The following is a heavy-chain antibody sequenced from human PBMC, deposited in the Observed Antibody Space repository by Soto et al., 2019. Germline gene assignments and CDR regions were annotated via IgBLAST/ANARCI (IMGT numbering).Heavy chain of an antibody. CDR2: ISFSSTYI. J-gene: IGHJ4*02. D-gene: IGHD6-6*01. Sequence: PGGSLRLSCAASGFSFSTYSMNWVRQAPGRGLEWVSSISFSSTYISYTESVRGRFTISRDNAKNSLYLQMNSLRAEDTAIYYCVKERDEHRNSYYFVDCGPGVRVTVSS. CDR3: VKERDEHRNSYYFVD. CDR1: GFSFSTYS. V-gene: IGHV3-21*06.